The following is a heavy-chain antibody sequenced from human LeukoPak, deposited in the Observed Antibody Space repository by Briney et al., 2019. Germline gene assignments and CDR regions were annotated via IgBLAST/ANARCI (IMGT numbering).Heavy chain of an antibody. CDR2: INPNSGGT. CDR1: GYTFTGYY. V-gene: IGHV1-2*02. Sequence: ASVKVSCKASGYTFTGYYMHWVRQAPGQGLEWMGWINPNSGGTNYAQKFQGRVTMTRDTSITTAYMELSRLRADDTAVHYCATSRGAGITGDWGQGTLDTVSS. CDR3: ATSRGAGITGD. J-gene: IGHJ4*02. D-gene: IGHD1-14*01.